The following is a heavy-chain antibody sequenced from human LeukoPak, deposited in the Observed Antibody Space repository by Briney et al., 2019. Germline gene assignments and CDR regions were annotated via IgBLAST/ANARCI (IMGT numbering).Heavy chain of an antibody. D-gene: IGHD1-1*01. V-gene: IGHV1-18*01. Sequence: ASVTVSFKASGYTFTSYGISWVQQAPGQGLEWVGWISAYNGNTNHAQKLQGRVTMTTDTSTSAAYMELRSLRSDDTAVYYCARGSVDWNQTPPRDWGQRTLVTVSS. CDR3: ARGSVDWNQTPPRD. J-gene: IGHJ4*02. CDR2: ISAYNGNT. CDR1: GYTFTSYG.